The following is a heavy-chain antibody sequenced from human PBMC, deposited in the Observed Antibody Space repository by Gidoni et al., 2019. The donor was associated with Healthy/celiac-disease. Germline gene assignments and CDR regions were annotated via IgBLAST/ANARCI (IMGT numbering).Heavy chain of an antibody. Sequence: EVQLVESGGGLVKPGGSLRLSYAASGFTFSSYSMNWVRQAPGKGLEWVSSISSSSSYIYYADSVKGRFTISRDNAKNSLYLQMNSLRAEDTAVYYCARGGGDCCLFDYWGQGTLVTVSS. V-gene: IGHV3-21*01. J-gene: IGHJ4*02. CDR2: ISSSSSYI. D-gene: IGHD2-21*02. CDR1: GFTFSSYS. CDR3: ARGGGDCCLFDY.